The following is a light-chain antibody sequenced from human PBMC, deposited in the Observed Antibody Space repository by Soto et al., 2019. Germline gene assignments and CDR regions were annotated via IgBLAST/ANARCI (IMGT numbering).Light chain of an antibody. J-gene: IGKJ1*01. CDR3: QQSAT. CDR1: QSVLYSSNNKNY. Sequence: DIVMTQSPDSLAVSLGERATINCKSSQSVLYSSNNKNYLAWYQQKPGQPPKLLIYWASTRESGVPDRFSGSGSGTECTLTISSLQAEDVAVYYCQQSATFGQGTKVEIK. CDR2: WAS. V-gene: IGKV4-1*01.